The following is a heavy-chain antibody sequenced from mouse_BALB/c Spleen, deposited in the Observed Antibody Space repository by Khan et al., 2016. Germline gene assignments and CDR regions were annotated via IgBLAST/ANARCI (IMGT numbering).Heavy chain of an antibody. J-gene: IGHJ3*01. D-gene: IGHD1-2*01. V-gene: IGHV4-1*02. CDR1: GFDFSRYW. CDR3: ARLPLFYGYAWFAY. CDR2: INPDSSTI. Sequence: EVKLLESGGGLVQPGGSLKLSCAASGFDFSRYWMSWVRQAPGKGLEWIGEINPDSSTINYTPSLKDKLIISRDNAKNTLYLPMSKVRSEDTALYYCARLPLFYGYAWFAYLGQGTLVTVSA.